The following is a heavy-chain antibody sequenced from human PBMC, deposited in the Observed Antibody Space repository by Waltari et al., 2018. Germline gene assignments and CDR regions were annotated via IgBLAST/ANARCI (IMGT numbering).Heavy chain of an antibody. V-gene: IGHV1-69*13. D-gene: IGHD6-13*01. CDR1: GGTFSSYA. Sequence: QVQLVQSGAEVKKPGSSVKVSCKASGGTFSSYAISWVRQAPGQGLEWMGGIIPIFGTANYAQKVQGRVTITADESTSTDYMELSSLRSEDTAVYYCAAAAAGTPPLYGMDVWGQGTTVTVSS. CDR2: IIPIFGTA. J-gene: IGHJ6*02. CDR3: AAAAAGTPPLYGMDV.